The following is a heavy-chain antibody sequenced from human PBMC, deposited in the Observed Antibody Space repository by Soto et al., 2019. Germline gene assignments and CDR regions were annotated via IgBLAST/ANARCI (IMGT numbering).Heavy chain of an antibody. J-gene: IGHJ5*02. CDR3: ASAPHYYYGSGSPGWFDP. Sequence: SETLSLTCAVYGGSFSGYYWSWIRQPPRKGLEWIGEINHRGSTNYNPSLKSRVTISVDTSKNQFSLKMSSVTAADTAVYYCASAPHYYYGSGSPGWFDPGGEGPLVTVSS. CDR1: GGSFSGYY. V-gene: IGHV4-34*01. D-gene: IGHD3-10*01. CDR2: INHRGST.